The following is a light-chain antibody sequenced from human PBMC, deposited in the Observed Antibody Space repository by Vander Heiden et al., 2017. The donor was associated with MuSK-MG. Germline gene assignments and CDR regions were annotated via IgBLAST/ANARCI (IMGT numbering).Light chain of an antibody. J-gene: IGLJ3*02. CDR1: SDSVSTDYY. CDR2: ATN. CDR3: VLYMGSGMWM. V-gene: IGLV8-61*01. Sequence: QTVVTQEPSFSVSPGGTVTLTCGLSSDSVSTDYYPSWYQQTPGQAPRTLIYATNTRSSGVPDRFSGSILVNKAALTIAGAQADDESDYYCVLYMGSGMWMFGGGTKLTVL.